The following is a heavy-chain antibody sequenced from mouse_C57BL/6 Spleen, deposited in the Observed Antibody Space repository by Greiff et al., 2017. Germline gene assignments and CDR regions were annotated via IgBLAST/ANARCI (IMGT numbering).Heavy chain of an antibody. V-gene: IGHV1-4*01. Sequence: QVQLQQSGAELARPCASVSMSCKASGYTFTSYTMHWVNQRPGQGLEWIVYINPSSGYTKYNQKFKDKATLTADKSSSTAYMQLSSLTSEDAAGYYCARREYYGSSRYFDVWGTGTTVTVSA. CDR3: ARREYYGSSRYFDV. D-gene: IGHD1-1*01. CDR1: GYTFTSYT. J-gene: IGHJ1*03. CDR2: INPSSGYT.